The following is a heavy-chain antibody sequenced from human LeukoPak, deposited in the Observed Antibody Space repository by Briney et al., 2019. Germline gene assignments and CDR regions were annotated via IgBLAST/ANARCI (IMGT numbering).Heavy chain of an antibody. V-gene: IGHV1-24*01. D-gene: IGHD3-22*01. CDR2: FDPEDGET. Sequence: GASVKVSCKVSGYTLTELSMHWVRQAPGKRLEWMGGFDPEDGETIYAQKFQGRVTMTEDTSTDTAYMELRRLSSEDTAVYYCARDRVPVYYDSYDAFDIWGQGTMVTVSS. CDR3: ARDRVPVYYDSYDAFDI. J-gene: IGHJ3*02. CDR1: GYTLTELS.